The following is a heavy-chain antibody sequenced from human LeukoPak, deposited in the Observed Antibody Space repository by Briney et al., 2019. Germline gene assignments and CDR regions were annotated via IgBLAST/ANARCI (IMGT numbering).Heavy chain of an antibody. CDR2: INHSGST. CDR3: ARGGYCSGFSCYFDY. Sequence: SETLSLTCAVYGGSFSGYYWSWIRQPPGKGLEWIGEINHSGSTNYDPSLKSRVTISVDTSKNQFSLRLSSVTAADTAVYYCARGGYCSGFSCYFDYWGQGTLVIVSS. J-gene: IGHJ4*02. D-gene: IGHD2-15*01. CDR1: GGSFSGYY. V-gene: IGHV4-34*01.